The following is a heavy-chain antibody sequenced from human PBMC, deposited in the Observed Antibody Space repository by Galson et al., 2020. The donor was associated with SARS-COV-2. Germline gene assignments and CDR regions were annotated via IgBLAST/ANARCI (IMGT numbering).Heavy chain of an antibody. CDR2: INGPGSST. J-gene: IGHJ4*02. Sequence: ALHGESLKISCAGSGFSLSGYWMHWVRRVTGKGLVWLSRINGPGSSTAYADSVKGRFTISRDNAKNSLFLQMDSLRAEDSAVYYCAREDLGEAGTFDYWGQGSQVTVSS. CDR3: AREDLGEAGTFDY. D-gene: IGHD6-13*01. CDR1: GFSLSGYW. V-gene: IGHV3-74*01.